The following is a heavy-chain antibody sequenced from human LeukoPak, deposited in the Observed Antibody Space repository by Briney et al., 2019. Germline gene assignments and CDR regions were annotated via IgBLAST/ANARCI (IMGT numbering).Heavy chain of an antibody. D-gene: IGHD3-3*01. V-gene: IGHV1-18*01. CDR3: ARWPSITIFGVVIDY. CDR1: GYTFTSYG. Sequence: ASVKVSCKASGYTFTSYGIIWVRQAPGQGLEWMGWISAYNGNTNYAQKLQGRVTMTTDTSTSTAYMELRSLRSDDTAVYYCARWPSITIFGVVIDYWGQGTLVTVSS. CDR2: ISAYNGNT. J-gene: IGHJ4*02.